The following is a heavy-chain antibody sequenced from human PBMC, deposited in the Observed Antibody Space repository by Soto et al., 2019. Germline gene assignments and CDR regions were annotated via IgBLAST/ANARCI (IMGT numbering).Heavy chain of an antibody. CDR2: ISAYNGNT. Sequence: QVQLVQSGGEVKKPGASVKVSCKTSGYSFTTYGISWVRQAPGQGLEWMGWISAYNGNTNYAQKLQDRVTMTTDTSTSTAYMELRSLRSDDTAVYYCASEGPATYYCYGMDVWGQGSTVTVSS. V-gene: IGHV1-18*01. J-gene: IGHJ6*02. CDR1: GYSFTTYG. CDR3: ASEGPATYYCYGMDV.